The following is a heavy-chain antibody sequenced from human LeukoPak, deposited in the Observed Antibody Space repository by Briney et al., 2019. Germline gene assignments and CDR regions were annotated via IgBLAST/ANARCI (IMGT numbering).Heavy chain of an antibody. Sequence: HVASVKVSCKASGGTFSSYAISWVRQAPGQGLEWMGGIIPIFGTANYAQKSQGRVTITTDESTSTAYMELSSLRSEDTAVYYCARASGYSYGYGKFDYWGQGTLVTVSS. V-gene: IGHV1-69*05. CDR1: GGTFSSYA. CDR3: ARASGYSYGYGKFDY. CDR2: IIPIFGTA. D-gene: IGHD5-18*01. J-gene: IGHJ4*02.